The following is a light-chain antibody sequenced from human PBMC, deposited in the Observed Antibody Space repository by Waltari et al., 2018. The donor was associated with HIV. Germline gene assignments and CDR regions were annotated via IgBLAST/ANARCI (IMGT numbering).Light chain of an antibody. J-gene: IGKJ2*01. V-gene: IGKV3-20*01. Sequence: EIVLTQSPGTLSLSPGYRATLSCRAGQTVTGSHLAWYQQRPGQAPRLLISETSSRATGIPDRFSGSGSGTDFTLTISRLEPEDFAVYYCHQYADSPRTFGQGTKLEIK. CDR1: QTVTGSH. CDR3: HQYADSPRT. CDR2: ETS.